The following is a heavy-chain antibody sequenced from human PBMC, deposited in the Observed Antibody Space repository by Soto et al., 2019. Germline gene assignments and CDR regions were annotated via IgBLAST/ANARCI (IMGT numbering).Heavy chain of an antibody. V-gene: IGHV3-23*01. Sequence: PGVSLRLSCAASGFTFSSYAMSWVRQAPGKGLEWVSTISGSGGSTYYAGSVKGRFTISRDNSKNTLHLQMNSLRAEDTAVYYCAKDLLDSSARYDAFDVWGQGTMVTVSS. CDR3: AKDLLDSSARYDAFDV. CDR1: GFTFSSYA. D-gene: IGHD6-19*01. CDR2: ISGSGGST. J-gene: IGHJ3*01.